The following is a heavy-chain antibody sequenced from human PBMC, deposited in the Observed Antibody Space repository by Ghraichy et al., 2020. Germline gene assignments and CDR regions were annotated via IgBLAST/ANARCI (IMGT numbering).Heavy chain of an antibody. D-gene: IGHD2-21*02. CDR3: ARGTVAYCGGDCYSV. J-gene: IGHJ4*02. CDR2: IYQSGTT. V-gene: IGHV4-30-2*01. CDR1: GGFISGGGSS. Sequence: SQTLSLTCAVSGGFISGGGSSWSWIRQPPGKGLEWIGYIYQSGTTYYNPSLKSRVTILLDRSKNQFSLNLTSVTAADTAVYYCARGTVAYCGGDCYSVWGQGTLVTVSS.